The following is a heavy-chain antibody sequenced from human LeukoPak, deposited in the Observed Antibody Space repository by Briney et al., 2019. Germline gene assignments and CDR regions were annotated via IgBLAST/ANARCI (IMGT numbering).Heavy chain of an antibody. D-gene: IGHD2-15*01. CDR1: GGSFSGYY. J-gene: IGHJ5*02. CDR2: INQSGST. Sequence: PSETLSLTSAVYGGSFSGYYWNWIRQSPGKGLEWIGEINQSGSTSYNPSLKSRVTISVDTSKNQFSLKLSSVTAADTAVYYCARQPPGYCSGGSCHSSWFDPWGQGTLVTVSS. V-gene: IGHV4-34*01. CDR3: ARQPPGYCSGGSCHSSWFDP.